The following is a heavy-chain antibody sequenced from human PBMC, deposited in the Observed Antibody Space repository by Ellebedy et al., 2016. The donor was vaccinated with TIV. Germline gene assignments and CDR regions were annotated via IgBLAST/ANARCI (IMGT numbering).Heavy chain of an antibody. CDR2: ISHDGSTK. Sequence: PGGSLRLSCAASEFTFSYYAMHWVRQAPGKGLERVAVISHDGSTKYYADSVKGRFTISSDNSKNTLYLQMNSLTTEETAVYYCARAVIGKEDFDYWGQGSLVSVSS. CDR3: ARAVIGKEDFDY. D-gene: IGHD3-10*01. CDR1: EFTFSYYA. J-gene: IGHJ4*02. V-gene: IGHV3-30-3*01.